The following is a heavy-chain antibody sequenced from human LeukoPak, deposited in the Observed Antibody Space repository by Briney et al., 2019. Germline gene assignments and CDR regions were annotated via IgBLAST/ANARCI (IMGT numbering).Heavy chain of an antibody. D-gene: IGHD2/OR15-2a*01. Sequence: PSETLSLTCTVPGPSISSAGYHWSCIRHHPGKGLACIGNDGSTSYNPSLKSRLTLSVVTSKNQFSLKLSSVTAADTAIYYCAIYFVDGGGRGTWGQGTLVTVSS. CDR1: GPSISSAGYH. V-gene: IGHV4-31*03. J-gene: IGHJ4*02. CDR3: AIYFVDGGGRGT. CDR2: DGST.